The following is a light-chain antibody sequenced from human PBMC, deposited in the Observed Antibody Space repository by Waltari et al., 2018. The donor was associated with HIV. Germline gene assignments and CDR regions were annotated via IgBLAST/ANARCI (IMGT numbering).Light chain of an antibody. CDR3: QSGGSSGSWV. CDR2: KDT. Sequence: SNELTQPPSVSVSPGQTARTTCSGAALANHYTYWFQQKPGQAPVLVIYKDTERPSGIPERFSGSRSGTTVKLTISGVQAEDEADYYCQSGGSSGSWVFGGGTKLTVL. CDR1: ALANHY. J-gene: IGLJ3*02. V-gene: IGLV3-25*03.